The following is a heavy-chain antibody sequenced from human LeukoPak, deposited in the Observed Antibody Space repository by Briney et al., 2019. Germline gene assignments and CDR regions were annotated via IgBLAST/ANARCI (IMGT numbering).Heavy chain of an antibody. CDR2: FDPEDGET. Sequence: ASVKVSCKVSGYTLTELSMHWVRQAPGKGLEWMGGFDPEDGETIYAQKFQGRVTMTEDTSTDTAYMELSSLRSEDTAVYYCARGLKMATPIPHLGYWGQGTLVTVSS. V-gene: IGHV1-24*01. D-gene: IGHD5-24*01. CDR3: ARGLKMATPIPHLGY. CDR1: GYTLTELS. J-gene: IGHJ4*02.